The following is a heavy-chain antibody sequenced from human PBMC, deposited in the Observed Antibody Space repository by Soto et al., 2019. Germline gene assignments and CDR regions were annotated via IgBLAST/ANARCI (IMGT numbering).Heavy chain of an antibody. CDR2: IYYSGST. V-gene: IGHV4-59*06. CDR1: GGSISNYY. Sequence: SETLSLTCTVSGGSISNYYWSWIRQHPGKGLEWIGYIYYSGSTYYNPSLKSRVTISVDTSKNQFSLKLSSVTAADTAVYYCARDLQYSRLFYGMDVWGQGTTVTVSS. J-gene: IGHJ6*02. D-gene: IGHD6-13*01. CDR3: ARDLQYSRLFYGMDV.